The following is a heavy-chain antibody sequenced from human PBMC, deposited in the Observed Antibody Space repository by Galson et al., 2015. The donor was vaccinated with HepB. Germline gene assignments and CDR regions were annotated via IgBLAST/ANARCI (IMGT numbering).Heavy chain of an antibody. V-gene: IGHV3-64*01. D-gene: IGHD3-16*01. CDR1: GFTFSTYA. J-gene: IGHJ3*02. CDR3: ASGGDGRGDAFDI. CDR2: ISSNGGST. Sequence: SLRLSCAASGFTFSTYAMHWVRQAPGKGLEYVSAISSNGGSTYYANSVKGRFTISRDNSKSTLYLQMGSLRAEDMAVYYCASGGDGRGDAFDIWGQGTMATVSS.